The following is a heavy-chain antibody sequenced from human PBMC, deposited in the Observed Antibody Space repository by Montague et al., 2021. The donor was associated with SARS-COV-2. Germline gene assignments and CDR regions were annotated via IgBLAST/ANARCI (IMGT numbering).Heavy chain of an antibody. V-gene: IGHV4-34*01. D-gene: IGHD3-10*01. CDR1: GSSFSGYY. CDR2: ISHGGST. Sequence: SETLSLTCTVHGSSFSGYYWNWIRQSPGKGLEWIGEISHGGSTKFSPSLKGRLTISTDTSKNQFSLKLTSVAAADTAVYYCARLRDGVVPSPILGVGPFYSYYYMDVWGRGTTVTVSS. CDR3: ARLRDGVVPSPILGVGPFYSYYYMDV. J-gene: IGHJ6*03.